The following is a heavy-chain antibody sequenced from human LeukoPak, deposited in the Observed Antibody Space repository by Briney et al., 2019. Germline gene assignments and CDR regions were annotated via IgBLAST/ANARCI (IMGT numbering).Heavy chain of an antibody. Sequence: PGGSLRLSCAASGFTFSSYGMHWVRQAPGKGLEWVAVIWYDGSNKYYADSVKGRFTISRDNSKNTLYLQMNSLRAEDTAVYYCARVKQQLVLVDVWGQGTTVTVSS. D-gene: IGHD6-13*01. J-gene: IGHJ6*02. CDR1: GFTFSSYG. CDR3: ARVKQQLVLVDV. V-gene: IGHV3-33*01. CDR2: IWYDGSNK.